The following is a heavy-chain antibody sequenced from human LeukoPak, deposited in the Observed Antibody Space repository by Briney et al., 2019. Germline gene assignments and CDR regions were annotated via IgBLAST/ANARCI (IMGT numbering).Heavy chain of an antibody. J-gene: IGHJ4*02. D-gene: IGHD3-10*01. CDR3: ARDSSRSSFDF. CDR1: GGSMSSYY. V-gene: IGHV4-4*07. CDR2: IYSSGTT. Sequence: SETLSLTCTVSGGSMSSYYWTWIRQPAGRGLEWIGRIYSSGTTDYNPSLKSRVTMSVDTSKNQFSLKLDSVTAADTAVYYCARDSSRSSFDFWGQGTLVTVSS.